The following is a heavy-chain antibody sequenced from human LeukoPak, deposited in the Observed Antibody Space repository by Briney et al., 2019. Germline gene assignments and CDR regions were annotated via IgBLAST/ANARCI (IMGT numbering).Heavy chain of an antibody. CDR1: GYTFTSYD. V-gene: IGHV1-8*03. CDR2: MNPNSGNT. Sequence: GASVKVSCKASGYTFTSYDINWVRQATGQGLEWMGWMNPNSGNTGYAQKFQGRVTITRNTSISTAYMELSSLRSEDTAVYYCARSLYSSSWYSSWWFDPWGQGTLVTVSS. D-gene: IGHD6-13*01. J-gene: IGHJ5*02. CDR3: ARSLYSSSWYSSWWFDP.